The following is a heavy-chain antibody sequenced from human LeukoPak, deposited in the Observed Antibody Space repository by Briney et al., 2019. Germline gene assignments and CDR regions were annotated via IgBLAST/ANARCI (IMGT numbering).Heavy chain of an antibody. CDR1: GGSISSGDYY. J-gene: IGHJ6*02. V-gene: IGHV4-30-4*01. D-gene: IGHD3-10*01. Sequence: SETLSLTCTVSGGSISSGDYYWSWIRQPPGKGLEWIGYIYYSGSTYYNPSLKSRVTISVDTSKNQFSLKLSSVTAADTAVYYCARDSQGYYGSGSNGMDVWGQGPTVTVSS. CDR3: ARDSQGYYGSGSNGMDV. CDR2: IYYSGST.